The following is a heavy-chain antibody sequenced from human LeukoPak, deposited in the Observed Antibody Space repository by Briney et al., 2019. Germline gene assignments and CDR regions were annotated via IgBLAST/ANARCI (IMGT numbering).Heavy chain of an antibody. CDR3: ARDHDYDFWSGYQFDY. Sequence: ASVKVSCKASGYTFTSYGISWVRQALGQGLEWMGWISAYNGNTNYAQKLQGRVTMTTDTSTSTAYMELRSLRSDDTAVYYCARDHDYDFWSGYQFDYWGQGTLVTVSS. V-gene: IGHV1-18*01. D-gene: IGHD3-3*01. CDR1: GYTFTSYG. J-gene: IGHJ4*02. CDR2: ISAYNGNT.